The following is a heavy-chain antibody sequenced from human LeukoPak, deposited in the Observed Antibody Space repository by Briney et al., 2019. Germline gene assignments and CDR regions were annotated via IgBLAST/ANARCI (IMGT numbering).Heavy chain of an antibody. V-gene: IGHV1-8*01. CDR2: MNPNSGNT. D-gene: IGHD3-22*01. J-gene: IGHJ6*02. CDR1: GYTFTSYD. Sequence: GASVKVSCKASGYTFTSYDINWVRQATGQGLEWMGWMNPNSGNTGYAQKFQGRVTMTRNTSISTAYMELSSLRSEDTAVYYCARESYYYDSSGYYRVWFYYYYGMDVWGQGTTVTVSS. CDR3: ARESYYYDSSGYYRVWFYYYYGMDV.